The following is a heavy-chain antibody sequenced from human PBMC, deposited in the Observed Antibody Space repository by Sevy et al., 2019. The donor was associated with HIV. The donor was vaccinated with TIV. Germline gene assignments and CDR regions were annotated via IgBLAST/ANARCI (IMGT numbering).Heavy chain of an antibody. V-gene: IGHV3-72*01. J-gene: IGHJ4*02. CDR3: TRWDTRSPRD. CDR1: GFIFCDHY. CDR2: TKNKRNNYIT. D-gene: IGHD5-18*01. Sequence: GGSLRLSCSASGFIFCDHYMDWVRQAPGKGLEWVARTKNKRNNYITEYAASVKGRFTISRDDLKNSLYLQMNSLKTEDTAVYYCTRWDTRSPRDWGQGTQVTVSS.